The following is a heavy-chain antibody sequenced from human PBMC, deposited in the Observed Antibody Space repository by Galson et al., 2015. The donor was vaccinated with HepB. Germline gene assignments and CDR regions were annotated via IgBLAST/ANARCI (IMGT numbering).Heavy chain of an antibody. V-gene: IGHV4-4*07. J-gene: IGHJ3*01. CDR3: ARSIYGFWSGRGQEGLFDV. Sequence: QPAGKGLEWIGRIFTIGTTNSNPSLKSRVTMSVDTSRNQFSLKLTSVTAADTAVYYCARSIYGFWSGRGQEGLFDVWGQGTKVAVSS. CDR2: IFTIGTT. D-gene: IGHD3-3*01.